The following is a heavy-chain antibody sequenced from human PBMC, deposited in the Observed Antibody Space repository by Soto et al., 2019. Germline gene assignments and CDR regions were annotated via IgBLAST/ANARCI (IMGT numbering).Heavy chain of an antibody. J-gene: IGHJ6*02. V-gene: IGHV1-18*01. CDR2: ISAYNGNT. CDR3: ARVSFSDFWSGYYISYGMDV. CDR1: GYTFSSYG. D-gene: IGHD3-3*01. Sequence: ASVKVSCKASGYTFSSYGISWVRQAPGQGLEWMGWISAYNGNTNYAQKLQGRVTMTTDTSTSTAYMELRSLRSDDTAVYYCARVSFSDFWSGYYISYGMDVWGQGTTVTVSS.